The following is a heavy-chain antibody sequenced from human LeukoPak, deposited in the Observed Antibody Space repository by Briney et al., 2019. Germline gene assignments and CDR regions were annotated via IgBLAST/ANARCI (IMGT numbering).Heavy chain of an antibody. CDR1: GYTFTGYY. V-gene: IGHV1-2*02. D-gene: IGHD4-11*01. CDR3: ARGPSTTVTNRNYFDY. Sequence: ASVKVCCKASGYTFTGYYIHWVRQAPGQGLEWMGWINPNSGGTNYAQKFQGRVTMTRDTSINTAYMELSRLRSDDSAVYYCARGPSTTVTNRNYFDYWGQGTLVTVSS. J-gene: IGHJ4*02. CDR2: INPNSGGT.